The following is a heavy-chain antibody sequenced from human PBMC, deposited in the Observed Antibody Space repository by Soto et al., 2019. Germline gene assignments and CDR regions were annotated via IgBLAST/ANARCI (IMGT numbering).Heavy chain of an antibody. D-gene: IGHD3-3*01. CDR2: ISGSGGST. Sequence: GGSLRLSCAASGFTFSSYAMSWVRQAPGKGLEWVSAISGSGGSTYYADSVKGRFTISRDNSKNTLYLQMNSLRAEDTAVYYCANPFLWSGYYTVSMDVWGQGTTVTVSS. CDR3: ANPFLWSGYYTVSMDV. J-gene: IGHJ6*02. V-gene: IGHV3-23*01. CDR1: GFTFSSYA.